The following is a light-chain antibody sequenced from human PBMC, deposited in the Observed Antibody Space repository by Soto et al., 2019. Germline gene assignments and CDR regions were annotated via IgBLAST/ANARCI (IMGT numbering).Light chain of an antibody. CDR3: QQYHSYPVT. Sequence: DIQMTQSPSSLSASVGDTVTITCRVSQGISNFLGWFQQKPGKAPKSLIYGASSLQSGVPSKFSGSGSDTDFTLTISSLQPEDSASYFCQQYHSYPVTFGGGTKVEIK. V-gene: IGKV1-16*02. CDR2: GAS. CDR1: QGISNF. J-gene: IGKJ4*01.